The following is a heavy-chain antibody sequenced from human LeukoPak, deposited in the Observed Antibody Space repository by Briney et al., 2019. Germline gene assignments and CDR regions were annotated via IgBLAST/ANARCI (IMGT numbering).Heavy chain of an antibody. CDR1: GLSFSNYW. Sequence: GGSLRLSCAASGLSFSNYWFHWVRQAPGEGLVWVSRTNEHGTIINYADSVKGRFTISRDNAKNTLYLQMSSLRTEDSALYYCVVDLSGSADYWGQGTLVTVSS. V-gene: IGHV3-74*01. J-gene: IGHJ4*02. D-gene: IGHD3-10*01. CDR3: VVDLSGSADY. CDR2: TNEHGTII.